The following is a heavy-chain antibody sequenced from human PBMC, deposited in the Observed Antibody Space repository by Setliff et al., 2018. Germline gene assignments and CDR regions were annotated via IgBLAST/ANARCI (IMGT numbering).Heavy chain of an antibody. CDR1: GFTFSSYS. CDR2: ISSKNSYI. Sequence: GGSLRLSCAASGFTFSSYSMNWVRQAPGKGLEWVSSISSKNSYIYYADSVKGRFTISRDNAKNSLYLQMNSLRAADTAVYYCARDRGAARPWVWFDPWGQGTLVTVSS. J-gene: IGHJ5*02. D-gene: IGHD6-6*01. V-gene: IGHV3-21*01. CDR3: ARDRGAARPWVWFDP.